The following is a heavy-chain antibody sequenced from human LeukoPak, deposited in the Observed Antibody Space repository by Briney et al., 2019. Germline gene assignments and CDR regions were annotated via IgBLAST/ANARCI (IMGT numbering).Heavy chain of an antibody. CDR2: IDQSGST. J-gene: IGHJ4*02. D-gene: IGHD1-1*01. V-gene: IGHV4-34*01. CDR1: GGSFSGYY. Sequence: PSQTLSLTCAVYGGSFSGYYLSWIRQSPGKGLEWLGEIDQSGSTSYNPSLKSRVTFSVDTSKNQFSLKLTSVTAADTAVYYCASSNGGILNYWGQGTLVIVSS. CDR3: ASSNGGILNY.